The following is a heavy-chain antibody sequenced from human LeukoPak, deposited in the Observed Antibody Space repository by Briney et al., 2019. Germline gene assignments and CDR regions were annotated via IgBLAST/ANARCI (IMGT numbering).Heavy chain of an antibody. CDR1: GGSFSGYY. V-gene: IGHV4-34*01. D-gene: IGHD1-1*01. CDR3: ARWNEGLDY. J-gene: IGHJ4*02. CDR2: INHSGST. Sequence: SETLSLTCAVYGGSFSGYYWSWIRQPPGKGLEWIGEINHSGSTHYDPSLKSRVTISVDTSKHHFSQELSSVTAADPAVLLCARWNEGLDYCSQGTLVTVSS.